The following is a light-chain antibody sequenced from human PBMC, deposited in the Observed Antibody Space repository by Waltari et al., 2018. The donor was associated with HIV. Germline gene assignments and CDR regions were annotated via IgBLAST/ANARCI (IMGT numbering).Light chain of an antibody. CDR2: KDT. CDR1: NLGDKF. CDR3: QVWDSSIWV. Sequence: SYELTQPPSVSVSPGQTASIPCSGDNLGDKFVSWYQQKPGQSPVLVIFKDTKRPSGIPDRFSGSNSGNTATLTISGTQAINDADYYCQVWDSSIWVFGGGTKLTVL. J-gene: IGLJ3*02. V-gene: IGLV3-1*01.